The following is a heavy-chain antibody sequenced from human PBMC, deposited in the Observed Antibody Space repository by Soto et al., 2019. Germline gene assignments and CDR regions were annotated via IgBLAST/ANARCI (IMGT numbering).Heavy chain of an antibody. V-gene: IGHV3-66*01. CDR2: IYSGGST. CDR1: GFTVSTKY. CDR3: AKEITGTTLNFDY. Sequence: GGSLRLSCAASGFTVSTKYMSWVRQAPGKGLEWVSVIYSGGSTFYADSVRGRFTISRDNSKNTLYLQMNSLRAEDTAVYYCAKEITGTTLNFDYWGQGTLVTVSS. J-gene: IGHJ4*02. D-gene: IGHD1-7*01.